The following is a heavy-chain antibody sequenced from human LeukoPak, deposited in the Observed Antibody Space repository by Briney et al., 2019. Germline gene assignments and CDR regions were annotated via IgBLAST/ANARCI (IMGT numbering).Heavy chain of an antibody. D-gene: IGHD3-3*01. CDR2: IRYDGSNK. J-gene: IGHJ1*01. Sequence: PGGSLRLSCAASGFTFSSYGMHWVRQAPGKGLEWVAFIRYDGSNKYYADSVKGRFTISRDNSKNTLYLQMNSLRAEDTAVYYCARPYDFWSGCPEYFQHWGQGTLVTVSS. CDR3: ARPYDFWSGCPEYFQH. CDR1: GFTFSSYG. V-gene: IGHV3-30*02.